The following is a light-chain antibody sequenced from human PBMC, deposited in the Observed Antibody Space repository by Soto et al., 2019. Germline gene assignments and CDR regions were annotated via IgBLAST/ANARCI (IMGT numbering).Light chain of an antibody. CDR3: MQALQTPFT. V-gene: IGKV2-28*01. Sequence: IVMTKSQLSLPVTPGEPASISCRSSKSLLHSNGYNYLDWYLQKPGQSPQLLIYLGSNRASGVPDRFSGSGSGTDFTLKISRVEAEDVGVYYCMQALQTPFTFGPGTKVDIK. CDR2: LGS. J-gene: IGKJ3*01. CDR1: KSLLHSNGYNY.